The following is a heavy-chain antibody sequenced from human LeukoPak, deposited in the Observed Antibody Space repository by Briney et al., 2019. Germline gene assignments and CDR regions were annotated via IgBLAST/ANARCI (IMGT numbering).Heavy chain of an antibody. J-gene: IGHJ4*02. Sequence: SGGSLRLSCVASGFTFTTYWMAWVRQAPGKGLEWVANIKGDESAKHQADSVKGRFTISRDNAQNSVYLQMSSLRVEDTAVYYCARDVGGSLDYWGQGTLVTVSS. CDR1: GFTFTTYW. CDR3: ARDVGGSLDY. CDR2: IKGDESAK. V-gene: IGHV3-7*01. D-gene: IGHD1-26*01.